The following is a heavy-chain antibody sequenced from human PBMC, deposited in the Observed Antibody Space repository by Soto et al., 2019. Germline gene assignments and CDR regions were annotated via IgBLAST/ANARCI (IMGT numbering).Heavy chain of an antibody. J-gene: IGHJ6*02. Sequence: PSETLSLTCPVSGGSISSSYWSWIRPPAWKGLEWIGRVYTIGSTNYNPSLKRRVTIVLDTSKNQCSRKLTSVTAADTAVYYCLMVTFSAMDVWGQGTTVTVS. CDR1: GGSISSSY. CDR3: LMVTFSAMDV. D-gene: IGHD2-15*01. CDR2: VYTIGST. V-gene: IGHV4-4*07.